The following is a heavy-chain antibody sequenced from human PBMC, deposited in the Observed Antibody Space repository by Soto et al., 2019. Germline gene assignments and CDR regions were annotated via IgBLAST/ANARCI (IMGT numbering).Heavy chain of an antibody. J-gene: IGHJ4*02. CDR2: ISYDGGDK. Sequence: QVQLVESGGGVVQPGRSLRLSCVASGFTFSNYGLHWVRQAPGKGLEWVAVISYDGGDKKSADSVKGRFTISRDNSKNTLYLQMSSLRAEDTAVYYCAKDRDPYGAVYYFDYWGQGTLVTVSS. CDR3: AKDRDPYGAVYYFDY. D-gene: IGHD3-10*01. CDR1: GFTFSNYG. V-gene: IGHV3-30*18.